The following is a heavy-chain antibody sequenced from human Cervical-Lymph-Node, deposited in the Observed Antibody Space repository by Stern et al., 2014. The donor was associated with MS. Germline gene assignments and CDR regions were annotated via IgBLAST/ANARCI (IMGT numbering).Heavy chain of an antibody. CDR1: EFSLTTTGAA. V-gene: IGHV2-5*02. Sequence: ESGPTLVKPTQTLTLTCTFPEFSLTTTGAAVGWLRQSPGKALEWLALIFWDDDKRYSPSLMNRLTITKDTSRNHVVLRMTNMDPVDTATYYCAHRRSGTMGHFDHWGQGAPVTVSS. CDR3: AHRRSGTMGHFDH. J-gene: IGHJ4*02. D-gene: IGHD1-1*01. CDR2: IFWDDDK.